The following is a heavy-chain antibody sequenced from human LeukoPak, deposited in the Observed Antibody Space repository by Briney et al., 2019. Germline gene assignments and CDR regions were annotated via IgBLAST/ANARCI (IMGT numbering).Heavy chain of an antibody. D-gene: IGHD3-16*02. V-gene: IGHV3-15*01. J-gene: IGHJ4*02. CDR1: GFTFSNAW. CDR2: IKSKTDGGTT. Sequence: GGSLRLSCAASGFTFSNAWMSWVRQAPGKGLEWVGRIKSKTDGGTTDYAAPVKGRFTISRDDSKNTLYLQMNSLKTEDTAVYYCTTHSFFSFYDYVWGSYRLEVFDYWGQGALVTVSS. CDR3: TTHSFFSFYDYVWGSYRLEVFDY.